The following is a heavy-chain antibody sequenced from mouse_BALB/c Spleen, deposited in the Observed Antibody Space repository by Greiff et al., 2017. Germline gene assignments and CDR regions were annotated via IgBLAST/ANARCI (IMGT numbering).Heavy chain of an antibody. J-gene: IGHJ4*01. Sequence: QVQLQQSGAELVRPGVSVKISCKGSGYTFTDYAMHWVKQSHAKSLEWIGVISTYYGDASYNQKFKGKATMTVDKSSSTAYMELARLTSEDSAIYYCARSDYDGAMDYWGQGTSVTVSS. CDR1: GYTFTDYA. V-gene: IGHV1S137*01. D-gene: IGHD2-4*01. CDR2: ISTYYGDA. CDR3: ARSDYDGAMDY.